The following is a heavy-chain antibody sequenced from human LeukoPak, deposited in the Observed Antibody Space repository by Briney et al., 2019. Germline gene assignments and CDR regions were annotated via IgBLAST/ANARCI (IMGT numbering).Heavy chain of an antibody. CDR2: INHSGST. Sequence: SETLSLTCAVYGGSFSGYYWSWIRQPPGKGLEWIGEINHSGSTNYNPSLRSRVSMAVDTSKERFSVTRGSGTAADRAVYYCARGPVVVVPAARYDFWSGYYTGRGYMDVWGKGTTVTVSS. J-gene: IGHJ6*03. CDR1: GGSFSGYY. D-gene: IGHD3-3*01. V-gene: IGHV4-34*01. CDR3: ARGPVVVVPAARYDFWSGYYTGRGYMDV.